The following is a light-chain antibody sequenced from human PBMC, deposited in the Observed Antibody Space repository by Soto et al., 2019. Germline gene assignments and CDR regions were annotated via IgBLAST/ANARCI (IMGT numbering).Light chain of an antibody. Sequence: EIVLTQSPATLSLSPGERATLSCRASQSVGGFLAWYQQKSGQAPRLLIYDTSKRATGIPARFSGSGSGTDFTLTLSILEPEDFAIYHCQHRSNWPPMYTFGQGTKVEIK. V-gene: IGKV3-11*01. J-gene: IGKJ2*01. CDR2: DTS. CDR1: QSVGGF. CDR3: QHRSNWPPMYT.